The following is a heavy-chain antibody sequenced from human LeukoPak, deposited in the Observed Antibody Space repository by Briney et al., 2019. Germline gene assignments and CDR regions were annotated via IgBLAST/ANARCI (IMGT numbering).Heavy chain of an antibody. CDR1: GFTFSSYG. CDR3: AREGPRGNSQFDY. Sequence: GGSLRLSCAASGFTFSSYGMHWVRQAPGKGLEWVALIWYDGSNKYYTDSVKGRLTISRDNSKNTLYLQMNSLRAEDAAVYYCAREGPRGNSQFDYWGQGTLVTVSS. CDR2: IWYDGSNK. V-gene: IGHV3-33*01. J-gene: IGHJ4*02. D-gene: IGHD2/OR15-2a*01.